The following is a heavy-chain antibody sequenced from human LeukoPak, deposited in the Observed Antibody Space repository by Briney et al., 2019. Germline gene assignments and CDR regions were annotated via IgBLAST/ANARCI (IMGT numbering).Heavy chain of an antibody. V-gene: IGHV3-30*02. D-gene: IGHD1-14*01. CDR1: GFTFSSYG. CDR3: APRNRGY. CDR2: IRYDGSNQ. Sequence: GGSLRLSCAASGFTFSSYGMHWVRQAPGKGLEWVAFIRYDGSNQYYAASVKGRFTISRDNSKNTMYLKMNSLRPEDTAVYYCAPRNRGYWGQGTLVTVSS. J-gene: IGHJ4*02.